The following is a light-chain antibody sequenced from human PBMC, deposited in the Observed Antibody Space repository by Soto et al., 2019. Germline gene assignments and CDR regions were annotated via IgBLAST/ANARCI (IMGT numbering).Light chain of an antibody. CDR2: GAS. Sequence: EIVMTQSPATLSLSPGERAALSCRARRSINSELAWYQQKPAQPPRLLIYGASTRATGVPARFTGSESGSEFPLTISGLQSEDFAVSYCQQGLNWPLTFGQGTRLEI. V-gene: IGKV3-15*01. CDR1: RSINSE. J-gene: IGKJ2*01. CDR3: QQGLNWPLT.